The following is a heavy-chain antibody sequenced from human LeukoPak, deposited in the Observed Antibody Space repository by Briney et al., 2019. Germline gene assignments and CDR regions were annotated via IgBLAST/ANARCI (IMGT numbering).Heavy chain of an antibody. CDR1: GFTFSDYY. J-gene: IGHJ6*02. D-gene: IGHD3-22*01. CDR2: ISSSGSTI. V-gene: IGHV3-11*04. Sequence: GGSLRLSCAASGFTFSDYYMSWIRQAPGKGLEWVSYISSSGSTIYYADSVKGRFTISRDNAKNSLYLQMNSLRAEDTAVYYCAKNYYDSTQNYYYYGMDVWGQGTTVTVSS. CDR3: AKNYYDSTQNYYYYGMDV.